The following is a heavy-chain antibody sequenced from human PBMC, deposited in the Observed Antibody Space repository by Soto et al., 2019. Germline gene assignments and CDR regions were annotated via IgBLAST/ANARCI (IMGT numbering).Heavy chain of an antibody. J-gene: IGHJ3*02. Sequence: QVQLQQWGAGLLKPSETLSLTCAVYGGSFSGYYWSWIRQPPGKGLEWIGEINHSGSTNYNPSLKSRVTISVDTSKNQFSLKLSSVTAADTAVYYCARAGYYYDSSGLDAFDIWGQGTMVTVSS. V-gene: IGHV4-34*01. CDR3: ARAGYYYDSSGLDAFDI. D-gene: IGHD3-22*01. CDR2: INHSGST. CDR1: GGSFSGYY.